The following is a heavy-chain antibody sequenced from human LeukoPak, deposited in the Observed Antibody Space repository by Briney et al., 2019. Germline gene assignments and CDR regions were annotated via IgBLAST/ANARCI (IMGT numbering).Heavy chain of an antibody. V-gene: IGHV4-4*02. D-gene: IGHD2-15*01. CDR1: GSSISSSNW. CDR3: ARGYIEVVLTTTYSFFDP. Sequence: ASETLSLTCAVSGSSISSSNWWSWVRQPPGKGLEWIGDVYPSGRTNYNPSLKSRLTMSVDKSKNQFSLNVNSVTAADTAVYYCARGYIEVVLTTTYSFFDPWGQGILVTVSS. J-gene: IGHJ5*02. CDR2: VYPSGRT.